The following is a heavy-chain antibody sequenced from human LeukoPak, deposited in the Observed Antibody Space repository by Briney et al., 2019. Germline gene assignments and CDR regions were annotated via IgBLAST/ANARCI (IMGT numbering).Heavy chain of an antibody. CDR2: IYYSGST. CDR1: GGSISSGDYY. J-gene: IGHJ4*02. D-gene: IGHD5-12*01. CDR3: ARDRGPYSGYDSYYFDY. V-gene: IGHV4-30-4*01. Sequence: SQTLSLTCTVSGGSISSGDYYWSWIRQPPGKGLEWIGYIYYSGSTYYNPSLKSRVTISVDTSKNQFSLKPSSVTAADTAVYYCARDRGPYSGYDSYYFDYWGQRTLVTVSS.